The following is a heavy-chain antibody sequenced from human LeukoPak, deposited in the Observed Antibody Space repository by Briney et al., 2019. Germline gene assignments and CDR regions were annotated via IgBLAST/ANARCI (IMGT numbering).Heavy chain of an antibody. V-gene: IGHV3-30-3*01. CDR3: ARAYTYYDILTGFDY. J-gene: IGHJ4*02. CDR1: GFTFSSYA. D-gene: IGHD3-9*01. Sequence: GGSLRLSCAASGFTFSSYAMHWVRQAPGKGQEWVAVISYDGSNKYYADSVKGRFTISRDNSKNTLYLQMNSLRAEDTAVYYCARAYTYYDILTGFDYWGQGTLVTVSS. CDR2: ISYDGSNK.